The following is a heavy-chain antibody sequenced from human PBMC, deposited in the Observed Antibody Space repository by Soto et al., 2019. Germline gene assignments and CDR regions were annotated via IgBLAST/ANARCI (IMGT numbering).Heavy chain of an antibody. CDR3: ARDRGRYGTYYYYYYGMDV. D-gene: IGHD3-16*01. CDR1: AFTFSSYA. J-gene: IGHJ6*02. Sequence: GGSLRLSCAASAFTFSSYAMHLVRQAPVKVLDWVAVISYDGSDKYYADSVKVRFTISRDNSKNTLYLQMNSLRAEDTAVYYCARDRGRYGTYYYYYYGMDVWGQGTTVTVSS. V-gene: IGHV3-30-3*01. CDR2: ISYDGSDK.